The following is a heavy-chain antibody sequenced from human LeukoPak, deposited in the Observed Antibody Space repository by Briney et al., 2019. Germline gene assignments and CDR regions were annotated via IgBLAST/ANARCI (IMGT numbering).Heavy chain of an antibody. CDR2: LRAGGPYGTEK. D-gene: IGHD3-16*01. V-gene: IGHV3-30*02. CDR1: GFNFNTFI. CDR3: AKDRGGPASFDI. J-gene: IGHJ3*02. Sequence: GGSLRLSCAASGFNFNTFIMHWVRQAPGKGLEWVTFLRAGGPYGTEKFYADSVKGRFTISTDNSKNTVILQMNSLRVEDTALYYCAKDRGGPASFDIWGQGTMVIVSS.